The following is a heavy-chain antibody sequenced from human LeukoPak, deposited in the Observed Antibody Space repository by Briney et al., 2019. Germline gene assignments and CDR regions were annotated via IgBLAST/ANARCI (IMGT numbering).Heavy chain of an antibody. CDR2: INPSGGST. CDR3: ARDSGYDLRVLDYYGMDV. V-gene: IGHV1-46*01. D-gene: IGHD5-12*01. Sequence: ASVKVSCKASGYTFTSYYMHWVRQAPGQGLEWMGIINPSGGSTRYAHKFQGRVTMTRDTSTSTVYMELSSLRSEDTAVYYCARDSGYDLRVLDYYGMDVWGQGTTVTVSS. CDR1: GYTFTSYY. J-gene: IGHJ6*02.